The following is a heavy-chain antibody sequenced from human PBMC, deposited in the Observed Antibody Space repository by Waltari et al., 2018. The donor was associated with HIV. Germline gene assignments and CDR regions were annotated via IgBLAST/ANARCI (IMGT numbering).Heavy chain of an antibody. D-gene: IGHD6-13*01. CDR2: IYYSGST. CDR3: ARDPRIAAADPYWYFDL. J-gene: IGHJ2*01. V-gene: IGHV4-30-4*01. Sequence: QVQLQESGPGLVKPSQTLSLTCTVSGGSISSGDYYWSWIRQPPGKGLEWIGYIYYSGSTYYNPTLKSRGTISVDTSKSHFSLKLSSVTAADTAVYYCARDPRIAAADPYWYFDLWGRGTLVTVSS. CDR1: GGSISSGDYY.